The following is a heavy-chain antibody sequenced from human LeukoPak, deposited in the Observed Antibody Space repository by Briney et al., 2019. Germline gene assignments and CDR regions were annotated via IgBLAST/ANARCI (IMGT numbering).Heavy chain of an antibody. Sequence: GGSLRLSCAASGFTFSDYYMSWIRQAPGKGLEWVSDISSSGSTIYYADSVKGRFTISRDNAKNSLYLQMNSLRAEDTAVYYCARDRGTDLLWFGELLPTHNWFDPWGQGTLVTVSS. CDR2: ISSSGSTI. J-gene: IGHJ5*02. CDR3: ARDRGTDLLWFGELLPTHNWFDP. V-gene: IGHV3-11*01. CDR1: GFTFSDYY. D-gene: IGHD3-10*01.